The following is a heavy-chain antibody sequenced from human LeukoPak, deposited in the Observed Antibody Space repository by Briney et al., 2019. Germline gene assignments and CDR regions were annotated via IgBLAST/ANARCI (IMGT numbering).Heavy chain of an antibody. V-gene: IGHV3-23*01. J-gene: IGHJ5*02. CDR2: ITGTGFDT. CDR1: GFTFDNHA. Sequence: GGSLRLSCAASGFTFDNHAMTWVRQAPGKGLEWVSLITGTGFDTYTANSVKGRFITSRDNSKNSLYLRLNSLRPENTAMYYCAKMAIAKGATQGRGFLQFDLWGQGTLVTVSS. CDR3: AKMAIAKGATQGRGFLQFDL. D-gene: IGHD2-21*01.